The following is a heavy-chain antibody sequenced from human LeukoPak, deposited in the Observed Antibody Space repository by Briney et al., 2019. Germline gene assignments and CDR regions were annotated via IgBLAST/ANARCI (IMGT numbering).Heavy chain of an antibody. CDR3: TRGASDYWGENYFDY. D-gene: IGHD7-27*01. J-gene: IGHJ4*02. CDR1: GYSFTXYD. CDR2: MNPNSGTV. Sequence: VKVSCKAXGYSFTXYDINWVRQATGHGLEWMGWMNPNSGTVGYAQKFQGRVTMTRTASISAAYMELSSLTSEDAAVYYCTRGASDYWGENYFDYWGQGSLVTVSS. V-gene: IGHV1-8*01.